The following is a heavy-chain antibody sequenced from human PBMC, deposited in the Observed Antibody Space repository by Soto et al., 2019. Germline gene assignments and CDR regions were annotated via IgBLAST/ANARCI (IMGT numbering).Heavy chain of an antibody. V-gene: IGHV3-7*01. CDR3: VPLATVHPAMLSL. Sequence: GSLRLSCAAYGFTISIYWMSWVRQAPGKGLEWVANIKQDGSEKYYVDSVKGRFTISRDNAKNSLYLQMSSLRAEDTAVYYCVPLATVHPAMLSLWGQGTLVTVSS. CDR2: IKQDGSEK. J-gene: IGHJ1*01. CDR1: GFTISIYW. D-gene: IGHD4-17*01.